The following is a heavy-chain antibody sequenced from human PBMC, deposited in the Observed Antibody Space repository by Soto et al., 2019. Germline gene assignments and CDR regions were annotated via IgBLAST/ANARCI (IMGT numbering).Heavy chain of an antibody. CDR2: MNPNSGNT. CDR1: GYTFTSYD. D-gene: IGHD6-19*01. CDR3: ARGNSSGWLGDY. J-gene: IGHJ4*02. Sequence: ASVKVSCKASGYTFTSYDINWVRQATGQGLEWMGWMNPNSGNTGYAQKFQGRVTMTRNTSINTAYMELSSLRSEDTAMYYCARGNSSGWLGDYWGQGTLVTVSS. V-gene: IGHV1-8*01.